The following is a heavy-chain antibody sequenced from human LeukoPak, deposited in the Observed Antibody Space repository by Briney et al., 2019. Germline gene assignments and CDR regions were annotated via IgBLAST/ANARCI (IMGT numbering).Heavy chain of an antibody. CDR1: GYTFTSYG. D-gene: IGHD3-10*01. CDR3: ARADKLLWFGELTHFDY. CDR2: ISAYNGNT. Sequence: ASVKVSCKASGYTFTSYGISWVRQAPGQGLEWMGWISAYNGNTNYAQKLQGRVTMTTDTSTSTAYMELRSLRSDDTAVYYCARADKLLWFGELTHFDYWGQGTLVTVSS. J-gene: IGHJ4*02. V-gene: IGHV1-18*01.